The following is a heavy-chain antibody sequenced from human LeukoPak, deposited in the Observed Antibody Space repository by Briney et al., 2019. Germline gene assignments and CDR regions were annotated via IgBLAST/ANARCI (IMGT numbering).Heavy chain of an antibody. D-gene: IGHD6-19*01. CDR3: ARAVAGPEGWIDP. V-gene: IGHV3-74*01. CDR1: GFTFSSYW. Sequence: GGSLRLSCAASGFTFSSYWMHWVRQAPGKGLVWVSRINTDGSSTSYADSVKGRFTISRDNAKNTLYLQMNSLRAEDTAVYYCARAVAGPEGWIDPWGQGTLVTVSS. J-gene: IGHJ5*02. CDR2: INTDGSST.